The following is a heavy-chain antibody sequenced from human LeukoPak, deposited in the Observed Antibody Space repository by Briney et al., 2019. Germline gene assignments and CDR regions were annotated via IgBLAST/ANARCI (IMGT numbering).Heavy chain of an antibody. J-gene: IGHJ4*02. CDR1: GYTFTGYY. CDR3: ARGVGSGWLDYFDY. Sequence: ASVKVSCKASGYTFTGYYMHWVRQAPGQGLEWMGWINPNSGGTNYAQKFQGRVTTTRDTSISTAYMELSRLRSDDTAVYYCARGVGSGWLDYFDYWGQGTLVTVSS. V-gene: IGHV1-2*02. CDR2: INPNSGGT. D-gene: IGHD6-19*01.